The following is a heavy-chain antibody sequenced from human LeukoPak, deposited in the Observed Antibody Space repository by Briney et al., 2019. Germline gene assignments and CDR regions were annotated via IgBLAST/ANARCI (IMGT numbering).Heavy chain of an antibody. Sequence: HPGGSLRLSCAASGFTFSSYAMSWVRQAPGKGLEWVSAISGSGGSTYYADSVKGRFTISRDNSKNALYLQMNSLRAEDTAVYYCAKVGDGYNYWGWYFDYWGQGTLVTVSS. J-gene: IGHJ4*02. CDR3: AKVGDGYNYWGWYFDY. CDR1: GFTFSSYA. V-gene: IGHV3-23*01. CDR2: ISGSGGST. D-gene: IGHD5-24*01.